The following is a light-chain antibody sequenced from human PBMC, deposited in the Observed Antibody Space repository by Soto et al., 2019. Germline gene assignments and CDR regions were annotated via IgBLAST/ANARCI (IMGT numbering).Light chain of an antibody. V-gene: IGKV3-15*01. J-gene: IGKJ1*01. CDR3: QQYNNWPWT. Sequence: EIVMTQSPATLSVSPGERATLSCRASQSVSNYLAWYQQNPGQAPRLLIYGASTRATGIPARFSGSGSGTEFTLTINSLQSEDFAVCYCQQYNNWPWTFGQGTNVEIK. CDR2: GAS. CDR1: QSVSNY.